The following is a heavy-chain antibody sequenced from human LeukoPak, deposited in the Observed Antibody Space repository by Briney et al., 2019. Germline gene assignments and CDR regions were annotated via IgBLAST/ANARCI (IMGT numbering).Heavy chain of an antibody. CDR1: GFTFSSYS. CDR2: ISSSSSYI. D-gene: IGHD3-22*01. V-gene: IGHV3-21*01. Sequence: GGSLRLSCAASGFTFSSYSMNWVRQAPGKGLEWVSSISSSSSYIYYADSVKGRFTISRDNAKNSLYLQMSSLRAEDTAVYYCASGDSSGYFFGYWGQGALVTVSS. CDR3: ASGDSSGYFFGY. J-gene: IGHJ4*02.